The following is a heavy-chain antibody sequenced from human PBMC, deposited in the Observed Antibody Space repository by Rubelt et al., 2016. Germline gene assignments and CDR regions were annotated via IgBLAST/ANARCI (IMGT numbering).Heavy chain of an antibody. V-gene: IGHV1-46*01. Sequence: QVQLVQSGAEVKKPGASVKVSCKASGYTFTSYYMHWVRQAPGQGLEWMGIINPSGGSTSYERKFQGRVTMARDTSTSTVYMELGSLRSEDTAVYHCARVYDSSDTYYFDYWGQGTLVTVSS. D-gene: IGHD3-22*01. J-gene: IGHJ4*02. CDR2: INPSGGST. CDR3: ARVYDSSDTYYFDY. CDR1: GYTFTSYY.